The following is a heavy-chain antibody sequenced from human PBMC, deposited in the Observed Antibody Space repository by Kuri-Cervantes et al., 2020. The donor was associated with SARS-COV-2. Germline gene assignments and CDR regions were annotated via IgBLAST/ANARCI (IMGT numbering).Heavy chain of an antibody. CDR3: AREACSGGSCHLDY. D-gene: IGHD2-15*01. CDR1: GYTFTSYG. Sequence: ASVKVSCKASGYTFTSYGISWVRQAPGQGLEWMGWISVYNGNTNYAQKLQGRVTMTTDTSTSTAYMELSSLRSEDTAVYYCAREACSGGSCHLDYWGQGTLVTVSS. J-gene: IGHJ4*02. V-gene: IGHV1-18*01. CDR2: ISVYNGNT.